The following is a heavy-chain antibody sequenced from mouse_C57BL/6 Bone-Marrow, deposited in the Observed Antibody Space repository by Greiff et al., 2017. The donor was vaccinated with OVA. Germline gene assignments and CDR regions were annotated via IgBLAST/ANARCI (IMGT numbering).Heavy chain of an antibody. D-gene: IGHD2-14*01. J-gene: IGHJ4*01. V-gene: IGHV1-69*01. Sequence: VQLQQPGAELVMPGASVKLSCKASGYTFTSYWMHWVKQRPGQGLEWIGEIDPSDIYTNYNQKFKGKSTLTVDKSSSTAYMQLSSLTSEDSAVYYCARYDDSYAMDYWGQGTPVTVSA. CDR3: ARYDDSYAMDY. CDR2: IDPSDIYT. CDR1: GYTFTSYW.